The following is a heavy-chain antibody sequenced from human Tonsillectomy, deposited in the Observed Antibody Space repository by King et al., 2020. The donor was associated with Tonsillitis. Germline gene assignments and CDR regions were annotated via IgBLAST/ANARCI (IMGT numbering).Heavy chain of an antibody. Sequence: QLVQSGGGLVQPGRSLRLSCAASGFTLDDYAMHWVRQAPGKGLEWGSGISWNSGSIGYADSVKGRFTISRDNAKNSLYLQMNSLRAEDTALYYCAKDFSAVAGNDAFDIWGQGTMVTVSS. CDR3: AKDFSAVAGNDAFDI. J-gene: IGHJ3*02. D-gene: IGHD6-19*01. CDR2: ISWNSGSI. CDR1: GFTLDDYA. V-gene: IGHV3-9*01.